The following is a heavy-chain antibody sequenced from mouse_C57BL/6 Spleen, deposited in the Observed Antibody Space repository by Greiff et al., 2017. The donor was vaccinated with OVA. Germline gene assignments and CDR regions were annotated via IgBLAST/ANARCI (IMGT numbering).Heavy chain of an antibody. V-gene: IGHV8-8*01. J-gene: IGHJ2*01. D-gene: IGHD4-1*01. CDR3: ARDLGPYYFDY. Sequence: LQQSGPGILQPSPTLSLTCSFSGFSLSTSGMGVGWIRQPSGQGLVWLVHTGGGDDKYYHPALKTMLTISKATSKNQVFLKIADVDTAVTATYYCARDLGPYYFDYWGQGTTLTVSS. CDR1: GFSLSTSGMG. CDR2: TGGGDDK.